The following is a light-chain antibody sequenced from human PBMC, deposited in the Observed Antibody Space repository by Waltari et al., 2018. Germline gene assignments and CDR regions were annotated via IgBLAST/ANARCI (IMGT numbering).Light chain of an antibody. J-gene: IGLJ3*02. Sequence: QSVLTQPPSVSGAPGQRVTISCTGSNSNIGAGYDGHWYQQFPGTAPKLLIFGNNNRPSGVPDRFSVSKSGTSASLAITGRQAEDEADYSFQSYDISLSAWVFGGGTKLAVL. CDR2: GNN. CDR3: QSYDISLSAWV. V-gene: IGLV1-40*01. CDR1: NSNIGAGYD.